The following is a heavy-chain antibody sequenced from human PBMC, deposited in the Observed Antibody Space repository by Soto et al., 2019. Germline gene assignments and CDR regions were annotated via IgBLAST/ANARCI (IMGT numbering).Heavy chain of an antibody. CDR3: ARAEPSYYDFWSGLNWFDP. V-gene: IGHV1-3*01. CDR2: INAGNGNT. D-gene: IGHD3-3*01. CDR1: GYTFTSYA. Sequence: ASVKVSCKASGYTFTSYAMHWVRQAPGQRLEWMGWINAGNGNTNYAQKLQGRVTMTTDTSTSTAYMELRSLRSDDTAVYYCARAEPSYYDFWSGLNWFDPWGQGTLVTVSS. J-gene: IGHJ5*02.